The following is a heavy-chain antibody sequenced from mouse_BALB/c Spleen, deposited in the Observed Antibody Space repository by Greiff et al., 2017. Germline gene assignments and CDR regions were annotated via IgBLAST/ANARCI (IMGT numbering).Heavy chain of an antibody. CDR2: IYPGDGDT. CDR1: GYAFSSYW. D-gene: IGHD2-3*01. CDR3: ASEGYDGSY. J-gene: IGHJ3*01. Sequence: VQLQESGAELVRPGSSVKISCKASGYAFSSYWMNWVKQRPGQGLEWIGQIYPGDGDTNYNGKFKGKATLTADKSSSTAYMQLSSLTSEDSAVYFCASEGYDGSYWGQGTLVTVSA. V-gene: IGHV1-80*01.